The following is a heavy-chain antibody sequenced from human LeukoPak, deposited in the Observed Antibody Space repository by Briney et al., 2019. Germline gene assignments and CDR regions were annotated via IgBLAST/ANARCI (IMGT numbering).Heavy chain of an antibody. D-gene: IGHD3-10*01. Sequence: GGSLRPSCAGSGFTFRTYAMGWVRQAPGKGLEWVSSINSGGDDTYYAHPVKGRFTISRDNFKNTLYLQMNGLSAEDTAVYYCVKPPRLSIIRGEGMDVWGQGATVTVSS. CDR3: VKPPRLSIIRGEGMDV. V-gene: IGHV3-23*01. CDR2: INSGGDDT. CDR1: GFTFRTYA. J-gene: IGHJ6*02.